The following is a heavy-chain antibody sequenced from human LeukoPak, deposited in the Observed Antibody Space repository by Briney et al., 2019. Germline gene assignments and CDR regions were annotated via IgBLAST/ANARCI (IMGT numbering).Heavy chain of an antibody. CDR1: GFTFSSYG. Sequence: GGSLRLSCAASGFTFSSYGMHWVRQAPGKGLEWVAVIWYDGSNKYYADSAKGRFTISRDNSKNTLYLQMNSLRAEDTAVYYCARDHPYCSSTSCPLDYWGQGTLVTVSS. V-gene: IGHV3-33*01. CDR2: IWYDGSNK. D-gene: IGHD2-2*01. J-gene: IGHJ4*02. CDR3: ARDHPYCSSTSCPLDY.